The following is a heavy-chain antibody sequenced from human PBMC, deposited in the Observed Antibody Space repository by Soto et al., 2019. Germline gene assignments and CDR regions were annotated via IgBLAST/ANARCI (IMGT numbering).Heavy chain of an antibody. Sequence: SETLSLTCTVSGGSISSDDYNWNWIRQPPGKGLEWIGYIYYSGSTNYNPSLKSRVTISVDTSKNQFSLKLSSVTAADTAVYYCARGSDLLYYYGMDVWGQGTTVTVSS. D-gene: IGHD5-12*01. J-gene: IGHJ6*02. CDR1: GGSISSDDYN. CDR3: ARGSDLLYYYGMDV. CDR2: IYYSGST. V-gene: IGHV4-61*08.